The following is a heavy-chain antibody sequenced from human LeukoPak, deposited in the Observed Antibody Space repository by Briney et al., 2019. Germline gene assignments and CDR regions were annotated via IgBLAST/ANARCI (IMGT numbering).Heavy chain of an antibody. J-gene: IGHJ4*02. CDR2: ISSRAATR. CDR1: GFTFSTYE. V-gene: IGHV3-48*03. CDR3: ARVGVFSSSWLLY. D-gene: IGHD6-13*01. Sequence: PGGSLRLSCAASGFTFSTYEMNWVRQAPGRGLEWVSSISSRAATRYYADSAKGRFTISRDNAKNSLYLQMNSLRAEDTAVYYCARVGVFSSSWLLYWGQGTLVTVSS.